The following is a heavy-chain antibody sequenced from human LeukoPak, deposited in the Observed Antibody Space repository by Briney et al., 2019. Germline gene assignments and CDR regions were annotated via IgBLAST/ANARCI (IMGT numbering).Heavy chain of an antibody. D-gene: IGHD5-18*01. CDR3: ARGASSGYRIDY. Sequence: GGSLSLSCAPSVFTLSSYAMSGVRQAPGGGLEWVSAISGSGGSTYYADSVKGRFTNSRDNAKNTLYLQMNSLTAEDTAIYYCARGASSGYRIDYWGQGTLVPVSA. V-gene: IGHV3-23*01. J-gene: IGHJ4*02. CDR1: VFTLSSYA. CDR2: ISGSGGST.